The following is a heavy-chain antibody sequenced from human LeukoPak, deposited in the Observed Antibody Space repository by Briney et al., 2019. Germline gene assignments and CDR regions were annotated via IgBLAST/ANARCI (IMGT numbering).Heavy chain of an antibody. CDR2: IKSKTDGGTT. CDR1: GFTFSNAW. Sequence: GGSLRISCAASGFTFSNAWMSWVRQAPGKGLEWVGRIKSKTDGGTTDYAAPVKGRFTISRDDSKNTLYLQMNSLRAEDTAVYYCARNKRGDYWGQGTLVTVSS. V-gene: IGHV3-15*01. CDR3: ARNKRGDY. J-gene: IGHJ4*02.